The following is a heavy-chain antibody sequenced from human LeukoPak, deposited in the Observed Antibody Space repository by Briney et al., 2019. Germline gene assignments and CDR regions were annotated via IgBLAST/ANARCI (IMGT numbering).Heavy chain of an antibody. CDR1: GFTFSSYS. CDR2: ISSSSSYI. D-gene: IGHD1-26*01. J-gene: IGHJ4*02. CDR3: GVAASSVSDFDS. Sequence: GGSLRLSCAASGFTFSSYSMNWVRQAPGKGLEWVSSISSSSSYIYYADSVKGRFTISRDNARNSLYLQMDSLRADDTAIYFCGVAASSVSDFDSWGQGTLVTVSS. V-gene: IGHV3-21*01.